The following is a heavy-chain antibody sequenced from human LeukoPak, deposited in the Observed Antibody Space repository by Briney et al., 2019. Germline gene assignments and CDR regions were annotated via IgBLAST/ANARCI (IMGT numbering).Heavy chain of an antibody. J-gene: IGHJ3*02. CDR1: GFTFSSYW. Sequence: GGSLRLSCEASGFTFSSYWMSWVRQAPGKGLEWVANIKEDGSEEYYVDSVKGRFTISRDNAKNSLYLQMNSLRAEDTAVYYCARGSSLDHDAFDIWGQGTMVTVSS. V-gene: IGHV3-7*01. CDR3: ARGSSLDHDAFDI. CDR2: IKEDGSEE.